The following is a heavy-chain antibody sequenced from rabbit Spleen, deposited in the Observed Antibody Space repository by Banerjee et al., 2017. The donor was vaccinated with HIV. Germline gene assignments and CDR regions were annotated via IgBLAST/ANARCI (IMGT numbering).Heavy chain of an antibody. CDR1: AFDFSSGG. J-gene: IGHJ4*01. CDR3: VRGASSSGYYSL. Sequence: QEQLVESGGGLVQPGGSLKLSCKASAFDFSSGGVSWVRQAPGKGLEWIAYIDPVFGATYYAPWANGRFTISSQNAQNTLYLQLNSLTVADTATYFCVRGASSSGYYSLWGPGTLVTVS. D-gene: IGHD1-1*01. CDR2: IDPVFGAT. V-gene: IGHV1S47*01.